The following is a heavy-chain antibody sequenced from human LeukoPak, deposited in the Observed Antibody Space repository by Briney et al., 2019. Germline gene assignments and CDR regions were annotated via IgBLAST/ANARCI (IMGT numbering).Heavy chain of an antibody. CDR2: IWYDDTNK. J-gene: IGHJ4*02. Sequence: PGKSLRLSCTASGFAFSDYGMHWVRQPPGKGLEWVAIIWYDDTNKNYADSVKGRFTISRDNSKNTVYLQMNSLRDEDAAVYYCARDRGGYNPIGVDFWGQGTLVTVSS. V-gene: IGHV3-33*01. CDR1: GFAFSDYG. D-gene: IGHD5-24*01. CDR3: ARDRGGYNPIGVDF.